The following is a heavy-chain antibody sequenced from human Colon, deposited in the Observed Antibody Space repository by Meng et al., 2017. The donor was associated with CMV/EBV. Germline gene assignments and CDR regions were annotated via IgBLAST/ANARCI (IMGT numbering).Heavy chain of an antibody. CDR3: ARLQAPSNTQIPCYYVGIDV. J-gene: IGHJ6*02. D-gene: IGHD2-8*01. CDR2: SGRGPGDI. V-gene: IGHV3-11*04. CDR1: GFTFSSYY. Sequence: AGSLRLSCVASGFTFSSYYMNWIGQGPGKGLGGVSYSGRGPGDIYYADSVKGRFTVSRDKAKNSLSLQLNSLRAGDTAVYYCARLQAPSNTQIPCYYVGIDVWGQGTTVTVSS.